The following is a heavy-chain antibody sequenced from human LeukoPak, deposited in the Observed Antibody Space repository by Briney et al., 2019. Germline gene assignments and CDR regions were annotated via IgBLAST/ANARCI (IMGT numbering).Heavy chain of an antibody. CDR3: ARAYYEYGSGSNDFDY. J-gene: IGHJ4*02. Sequence: GGSLRLSCAASGFTFSSYWMHWVRQAPGKGLVWVSRINSDGSSTSYADSVKGRFTISRDNAKNTLYLQMNSLRAEDTAVYYCARAYYEYGSGSNDFDYWGQGTLVTVSS. D-gene: IGHD3-10*01. CDR1: GFTFSSYW. CDR2: INSDGSST. V-gene: IGHV3-74*01.